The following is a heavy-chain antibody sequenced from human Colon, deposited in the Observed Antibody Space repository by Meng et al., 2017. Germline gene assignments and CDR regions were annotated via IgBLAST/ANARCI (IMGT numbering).Heavy chain of an antibody. J-gene: IGHJ4*02. V-gene: IGHV6-1*02. CDR3: ARDHGYSYGLPLDY. Sequence: QVQLQQSGPGRVKPSQTLSLTCLTSVDSVSSNTAAWNWIRQSPSRGLEWLGRTYYRSKWYNEYAVSVKSRMTFNADTSKNQVSLQVNSVTPEETAVYYCARDHGYSYGLPLDYWGQGILVTVSS. D-gene: IGHD5-18*01. CDR1: VDSVSSNTAA. CDR2: TYYRSKWYN.